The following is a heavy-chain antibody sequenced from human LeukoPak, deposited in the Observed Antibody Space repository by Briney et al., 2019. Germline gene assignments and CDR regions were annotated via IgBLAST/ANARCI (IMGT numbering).Heavy chain of an antibody. V-gene: IGHV3-23*01. CDR3: AQHWNC. D-gene: IGHD1-7*01. J-gene: IGHJ4*02. Sequence: GGSLGLSCATSAFTYTNYYMSCARQPPAEGLEWVSSSSTTGDHTYYADSVKGRFTISRDNAKNTLYLQMNSLRAEGTAVYFCAQHWNCWGQGSLVTVSS. CDR2: SSTTGDHT. CDR1: AFTYTNYY.